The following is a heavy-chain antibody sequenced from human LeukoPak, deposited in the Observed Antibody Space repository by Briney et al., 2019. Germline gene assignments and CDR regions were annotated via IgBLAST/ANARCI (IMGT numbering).Heavy chain of an antibody. Sequence: PSVTLSLICTVSGGSISRGSYYCRWIRQPAGKGLEWIGRIYTSGSTNYTPSPKSIVTISVVTSKNQFSLKLSSVTAADTAVYYCAIVLSGNSDNCGQRTLVTVSS. CDR1: GGSISRGSYY. J-gene: IGHJ4*02. CDR3: AIVLSGNSDN. V-gene: IGHV4-61*02. D-gene: IGHD2-15*01. CDR2: IYTSGST.